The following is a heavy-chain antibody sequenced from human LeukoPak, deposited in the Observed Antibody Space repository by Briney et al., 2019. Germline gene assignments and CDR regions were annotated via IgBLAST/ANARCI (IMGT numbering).Heavy chain of an antibody. CDR3: ARFGSNYFDY. CDR2: IYYSGST. Sequence: SETLSLTCTVSGGSISTTGYYWGWIRQPPGKGLDCIGSIYYSGSTYYNPSLKSRVTISVDTSKNQFSLRLSSVTAADTAVYYCARFGSNYFDYWGPGTLVTVSS. CDR1: GGSISTTGYY. J-gene: IGHJ4*02. D-gene: IGHD3-3*01. V-gene: IGHV4-39*01.